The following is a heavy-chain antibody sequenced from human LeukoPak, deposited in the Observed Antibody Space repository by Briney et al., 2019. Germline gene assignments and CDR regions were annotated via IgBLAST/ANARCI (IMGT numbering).Heavy chain of an antibody. D-gene: IGHD5-18*01. Sequence: GGSLRLSCAASGFTFSSYAMSWVRQAPGKGLEWVSAISGSGGSTYYADSVKGRFTISRDNSKNTLYLQMNSLRAEDTAVYYCAALLGYSYGGSRADYWGQGTLVTVSS. V-gene: IGHV3-23*01. J-gene: IGHJ4*02. CDR1: GFTFSSYA. CDR3: AALLGYSYGGSRADY. CDR2: ISGSGGST.